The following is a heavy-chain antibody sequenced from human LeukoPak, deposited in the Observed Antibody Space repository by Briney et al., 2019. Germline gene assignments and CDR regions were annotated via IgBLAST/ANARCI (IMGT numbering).Heavy chain of an antibody. V-gene: IGHV1-69*13. CDR3: ARVGPAIYGSRTYINYDFYYMDV. Sequence: WASVKVSCKASGGTFSNYGISWLRQAPGQGLEWVGGIFPISGTTQIAQTFQGRVTLTADESTRTAYMEMTSLRSEDTAVYYCARVGPAIYGSRTYINYDFYYMDVWGEGTTVSISS. J-gene: IGHJ6*03. D-gene: IGHD3-10*01. CDR2: IFPISGTT. CDR1: GGTFSNYG.